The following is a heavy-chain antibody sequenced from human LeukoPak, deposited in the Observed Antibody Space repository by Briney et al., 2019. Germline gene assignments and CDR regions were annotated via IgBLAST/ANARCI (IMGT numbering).Heavy chain of an antibody. J-gene: IGHJ3*02. Sequence: SRTLSLTCAISGDSVSSNSAAWNWIRQSPSRGLQWLGRTYYRSKWYNDYAESVQSRITINPDKSKNQFSLKLSSVTAADTAVYYCARDGAMVRRAFDIWGQGTMVTVSS. CDR3: ARDGAMVRRAFDI. V-gene: IGHV6-1*01. CDR2: TYYRSKWYN. CDR1: GDSVSSNSAA. D-gene: IGHD3-10*01.